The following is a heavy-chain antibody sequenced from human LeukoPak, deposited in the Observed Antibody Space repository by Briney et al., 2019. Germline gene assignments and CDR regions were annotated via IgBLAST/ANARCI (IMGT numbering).Heavy chain of an antibody. V-gene: IGHV5-51*01. D-gene: IGHD6-13*01. CDR3: ARLREAAAGSRWFDP. J-gene: IGHJ5*02. CDR2: IYPGGSDT. Sequence: GESLKISCKGSGYSFTSYWIGWVRQMPGKGLEWMGIIYPGGSDTRYSPSFQGQVTISADKSISTAYLQWSSLKASDTAMYYCARLREAAAGSRWFDPWGQGTLVTVSS. CDR1: GYSFTSYW.